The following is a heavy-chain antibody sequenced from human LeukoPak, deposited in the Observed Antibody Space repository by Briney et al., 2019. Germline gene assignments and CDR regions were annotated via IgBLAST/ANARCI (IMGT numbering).Heavy chain of an antibody. CDR2: ILHSGST. V-gene: IGHV4-34*12. D-gene: IGHD3-3*01. CDR3: ARTRDFWNGYFDY. Sequence: GSLRLSCAASGFTFSSYAMHWVRQAPGKGLEWTGCILHSGSTYYNPSLKSRVTISVDTSKSQFSLKLSSVTAADTAVYFCARTRDFWNGYFDYWGQGILVTVSS. CDR1: GFTFSSYA. J-gene: IGHJ4*02.